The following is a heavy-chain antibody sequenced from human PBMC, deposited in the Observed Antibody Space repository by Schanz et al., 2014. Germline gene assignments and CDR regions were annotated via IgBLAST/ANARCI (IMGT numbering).Heavy chain of an antibody. CDR2: INPNSGET. Sequence: QVQLVQSGPAVKKPGASMKVSCLASGYSFTDFLHWVRQAPGQGLEWMGWINPNSGETNYEQKFKGRVTLTSDTSISTAFMELSGLTSDDTAVFYCARTASHDVWRGYIPHYAFDLWGQGTVVIVSS. D-gene: IGHD3-3*01. CDR3: ARTASHDVWRGYIPHYAFDL. CDR1: GYSFTDF. J-gene: IGHJ3*01. V-gene: IGHV1-2*02.